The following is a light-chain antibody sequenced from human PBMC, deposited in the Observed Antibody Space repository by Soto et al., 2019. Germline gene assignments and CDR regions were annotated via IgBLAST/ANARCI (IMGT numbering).Light chain of an antibody. CDR2: DAS. J-gene: IGKJ1*01. V-gene: IGKV1-5*01. Sequence: DIQMTQSPSTLSASVGDRVTITCRASQSISSWLAWYQQKPGKAPKVLIYDASSLEYGVPSRFSGSGSGTEFTLTIRSLQPDDFATYYCQHYNSYSEAFGQGTKVVIK. CDR3: QHYNSYSEA. CDR1: QSISSW.